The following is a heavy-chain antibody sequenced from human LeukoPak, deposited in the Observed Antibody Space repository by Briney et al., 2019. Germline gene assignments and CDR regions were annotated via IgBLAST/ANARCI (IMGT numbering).Heavy chain of an antibody. D-gene: IGHD3-22*01. CDR1: GYSISSGYY. CDR3: CRMYYYDSSGRAKVRFDP. CDR2: IYLSGST. Sequence: PSETLSLTCAVSGYSISSGYYWGWIRQPPGKGLEWIGRIYLSGSTYYNPSLKSRVTLSVDTSKNQFPLKLSSGTAADTDVYYCCRMYYYDSSGRAKVRFDPWGQGTLVTVSS. J-gene: IGHJ5*02. V-gene: IGHV4-38-2*01.